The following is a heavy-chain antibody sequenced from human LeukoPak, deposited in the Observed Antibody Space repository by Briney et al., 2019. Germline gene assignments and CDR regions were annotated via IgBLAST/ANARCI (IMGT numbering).Heavy chain of an antibody. D-gene: IGHD6-19*01. Sequence: SQTLSLTCTVSGGSISSGGYYWSWIRQPPGKGLEWIGYIYHSGSTYYNPSLKSRVTISVDRSKNQFSLKLGSVTAADTAVYYCARGVKGAVSDYWGQGTLVTVSS. V-gene: IGHV4-30-2*01. J-gene: IGHJ4*02. CDR2: IYHSGST. CDR1: GGSISSGGYY. CDR3: ARGVKGAVSDY.